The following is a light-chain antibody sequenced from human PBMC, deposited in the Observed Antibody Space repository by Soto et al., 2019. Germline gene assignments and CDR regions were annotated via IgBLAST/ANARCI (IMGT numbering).Light chain of an antibody. V-gene: IGLV1-44*01. Sequence: QSVLTQPPSASGTPGQRVSISCSGSRSNIGSNAVNWYQQLPGTAPKLLIYGYGQRPSGVPDRFSGSRSATSASLAISGLQSEDEADYYCAAWDDSLNGVVFGGGTQLTVL. CDR3: AAWDDSLNGVV. CDR1: RSNIGSNA. J-gene: IGLJ2*01. CDR2: GYG.